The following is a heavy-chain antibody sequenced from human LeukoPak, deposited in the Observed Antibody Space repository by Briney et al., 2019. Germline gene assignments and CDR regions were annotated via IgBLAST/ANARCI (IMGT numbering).Heavy chain of an antibody. CDR1: GITVSTNY. D-gene: IGHD6-13*01. CDR3: ARRNGIATVGTFDY. V-gene: IGHV3-66*01. Sequence: GGSLRLSCAASGITVSTNYMSWVRQAPGKGLEWVSIIYSGGATFYADSVKGRFTISRENSKNTLWLQMNSLRAEDTAVYYCARRNGIATVGTFDYWGQGTLVAVSS. J-gene: IGHJ4*02. CDR2: IYSGGAT.